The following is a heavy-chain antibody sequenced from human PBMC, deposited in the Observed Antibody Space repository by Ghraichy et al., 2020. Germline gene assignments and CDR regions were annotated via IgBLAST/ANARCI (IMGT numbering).Heavy chain of an antibody. D-gene: IGHD3-22*01. CDR2: VNARGGNT. CDR1: GFTFNSYA. Sequence: GSLRLSCAASGFTFNSYAMTWVRQAPGKGLEWVSGVNARGGNTNYADSVKGRFTISRDNSKNTLYLQMTSLRAEDTAIYYCACLDSGFFHYFHMDVWGKGTTVTVSS. J-gene: IGHJ6*03. V-gene: IGHV3-23*01. CDR3: ACLDSGFFHYFHMDV.